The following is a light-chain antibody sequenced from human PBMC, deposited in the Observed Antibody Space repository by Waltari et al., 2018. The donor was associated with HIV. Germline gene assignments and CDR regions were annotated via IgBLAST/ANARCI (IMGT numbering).Light chain of an antibody. CDR1: QNIKTF. V-gene: IGKV1-39*01. CDR2: GVS. Sequence: QLTQSPSSLSASLGDKVTITCRASQNIKTFLTWYQLRPGKAPRLLIYGVSGLPTGVPSRFTGGGSGADFTRTINNLQPEDFASYFCQQTYSVSITFGPGTRVEI. CDR3: QQTYSVSIT. J-gene: IGKJ5*01.